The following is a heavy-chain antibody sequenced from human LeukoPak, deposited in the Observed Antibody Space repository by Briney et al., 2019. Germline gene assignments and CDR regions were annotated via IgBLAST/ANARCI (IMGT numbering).Heavy chain of an antibody. Sequence: GRSLRLSCAASGFTFSSYAMSWVRQAPGKGLEWVSAISGSGGSTYYADSVKGRFTISRDNSKNTLFLQMNSLRPEDTAVYYCAKESHAGYSGDRYGALDYWGQGTLVTVSS. V-gene: IGHV3-23*01. CDR1: GFTFSSYA. CDR3: AKESHAGYSGDRYGALDY. D-gene: IGHD6-19*01. J-gene: IGHJ4*02. CDR2: ISGSGGST.